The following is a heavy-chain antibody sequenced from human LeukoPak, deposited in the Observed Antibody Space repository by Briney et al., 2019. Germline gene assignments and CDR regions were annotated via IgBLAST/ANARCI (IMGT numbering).Heavy chain of an antibody. J-gene: IGHJ4*02. Sequence: GGSLRLSCAASGFTVSSNYMSWVRQAPGKGLERVSVIYSGGSTYYADSVKGRFTISRDNSKNTLYLQMDSLRAEDTAVYYCARVRFEGYDSSRYWGQGTLVTVSS. CDR2: IYSGGST. D-gene: IGHD3-22*01. V-gene: IGHV3-53*01. CDR1: GFTVSSNY. CDR3: ARVRFEGYDSSRY.